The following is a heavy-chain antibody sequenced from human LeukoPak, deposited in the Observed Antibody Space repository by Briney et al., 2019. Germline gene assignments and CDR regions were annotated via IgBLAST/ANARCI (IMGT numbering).Heavy chain of an antibody. V-gene: IGHV4-59*01. CDR3: ARTFSGSDYYYGMDV. D-gene: IGHD1-26*01. Sequence: PSETLSLTCTVSGRSISSYYWSWIRQPPGKGLEGIGYIYYSGTTNYNPSLKSRVTISVDPSKHQFSLKLSSVPAADTAVYYCARTFSGSDYYYGMDVWGQGTTVTVSS. CDR1: GRSISSYY. CDR2: IYYSGTT. J-gene: IGHJ6*02.